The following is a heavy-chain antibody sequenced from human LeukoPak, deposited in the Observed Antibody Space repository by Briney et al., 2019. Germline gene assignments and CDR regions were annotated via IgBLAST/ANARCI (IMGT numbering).Heavy chain of an antibody. V-gene: IGHV4-61*01. J-gene: IGHJ3*02. Sequence: SETLSLTCTVSGGSISGTYYWSWIRQPPGKGLEWIGYIYYSGSTNYNPSLKSRVTISVDTSKNQFSLKLSSVTAADTAVYYCARVRIQLWANAFDIWGQGTMVTVSS. CDR3: ARVRIQLWANAFDI. CDR1: GGSISGTYY. CDR2: IYYSGST. D-gene: IGHD5-18*01.